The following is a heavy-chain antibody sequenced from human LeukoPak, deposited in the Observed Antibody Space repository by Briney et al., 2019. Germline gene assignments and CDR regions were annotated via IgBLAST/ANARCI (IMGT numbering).Heavy chain of an antibody. CDR2: IYSSGTT. D-gene: IGHD6-13*01. CDR1: GGSISGYY. CDR3: ARIAGPFDY. J-gene: IGHJ4*02. Sequence: SETLSLTCTVSGGSISGYYWSWIRQPPGKGLEWIGQIYSSGTTIYHPSLKSRVTISVDTSKKQFSLRLSSVTAADTAVYCCARIAGPFDYWGQGTLVTVSS. V-gene: IGHV4-59*13.